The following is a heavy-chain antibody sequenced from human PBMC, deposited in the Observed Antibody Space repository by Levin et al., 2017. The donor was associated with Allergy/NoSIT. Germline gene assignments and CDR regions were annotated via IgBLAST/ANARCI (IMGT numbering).Heavy chain of an antibody. V-gene: IGHV3-13*01. CDR2: IDTAGDT. D-gene: IGHD3-16*01. Sequence: GGSLRLSCAASGFSFSSYDMHWVRQAPGERLEWVSAIDTAGDTYYPASVRGRFTISRDNAKNSVYLQMNSLGAGDTAVYFCVREGGGDSDIDPLDYWGQGTLVSVSS. J-gene: IGHJ4*02. CDR3: VREGGGDSDIDPLDY. CDR1: GFSFSSYD.